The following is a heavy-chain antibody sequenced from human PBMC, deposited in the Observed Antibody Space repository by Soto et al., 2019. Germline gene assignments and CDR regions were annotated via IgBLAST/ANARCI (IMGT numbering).Heavy chain of an antibody. J-gene: IGHJ4*02. CDR3: EGGSSHY. Sequence: QLQLQESGPGLVKPSETLSLTCTVSGGSISSSPYYWGWIRQPPGKGLEWIGSMYYSGSTYYNPSLKCRVTISVDTSKNQFSLNLSSVSAADTAVYYCEGGSSHYRGQGTLVTVSS. CDR2: MYYSGST. D-gene: IGHD6-13*01. V-gene: IGHV4-39*01. CDR1: GGSISSSPYY.